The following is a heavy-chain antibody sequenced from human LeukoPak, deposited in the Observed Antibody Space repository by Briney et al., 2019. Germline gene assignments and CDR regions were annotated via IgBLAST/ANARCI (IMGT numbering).Heavy chain of an antibody. CDR2: INWNGGST. J-gene: IGHJ5*02. CDR3: ARDRAPTMVRGVRGGWFDP. D-gene: IGHD3-10*01. V-gene: IGHV3-20*04. Sequence: GGSLRLSCTASGFTFDDYGMSWVRQAPGKGLEWVSAINWNGGSTGYADSVKGRFTISRDNAKNSLYLQMNSLRVEDTALYYCARDRAPTMVRGVRGGWFDPWGQGTLVTVSS. CDR1: GFTFDDYG.